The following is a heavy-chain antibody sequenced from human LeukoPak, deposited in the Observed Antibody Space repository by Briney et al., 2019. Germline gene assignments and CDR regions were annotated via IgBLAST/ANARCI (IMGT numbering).Heavy chain of an antibody. D-gene: IGHD3-22*01. CDR3: ARVLDSSGYFAIDY. CDR1: GGSISGYY. V-gene: IGHV4-59*01. CDR2: IHYSGRT. J-gene: IGHJ4*02. Sequence: SETLSLTCTVSGGSISGYYWNWIRQPPGKGLEWIGYIHYSGRTTYNSSLKSRVTISEDTSKNQFSLKLTSVTTADTAVYYCARVLDSSGYFAIDYWGQGTLVTVSS.